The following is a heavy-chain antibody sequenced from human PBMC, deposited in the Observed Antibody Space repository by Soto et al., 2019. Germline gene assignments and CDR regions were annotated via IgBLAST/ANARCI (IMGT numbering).Heavy chain of an antibody. CDR3: ARQVPAAIRLGWFDP. CDR1: GGSISRSTYY. CDR2: IYYSGRT. V-gene: IGHV4-39*01. J-gene: IGHJ5*02. D-gene: IGHD2-2*02. Sequence: PSETLSLTCTVSGGSISRSTYYWGWIRQPPGKGLEWIGSIYYSGRTYYRPSLKSRVTISVDTSKNQFSLKLSSVTAADTAVYYCARQVPAAIRLGWFDPWGQGTLVTVSS.